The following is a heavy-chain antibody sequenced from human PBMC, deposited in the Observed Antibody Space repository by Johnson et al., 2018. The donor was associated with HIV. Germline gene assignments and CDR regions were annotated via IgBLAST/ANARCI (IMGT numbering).Heavy chain of an antibody. CDR1: GFTFSSYA. J-gene: IGHJ3*02. Sequence: QVQLVESGGGVVQPGRSLRLSCAASGFTFSSYAMHWVRQAPGRGLEWVAVISYDANNKYYADSVKGRFTISRDNSKNTLYLQMNSLRVEDTALYYCAKDGDDGEEADGTKGAFDIWGQGTMVTVSS. V-gene: IGHV3-30*14. CDR3: AKDGDDGEEADGTKGAFDI. D-gene: IGHD2-2*01. CDR2: ISYDANNK.